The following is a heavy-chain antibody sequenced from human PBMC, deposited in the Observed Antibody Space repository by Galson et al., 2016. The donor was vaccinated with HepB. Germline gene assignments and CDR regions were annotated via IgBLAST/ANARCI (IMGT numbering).Heavy chain of an antibody. CDR1: GFTFTTYY. D-gene: IGHD2-15*01. V-gene: IGHV1-46*01. J-gene: IGHJ5*02. CDR3: ARAGYCSGGNCLTHWIDP. Sequence: SVKVSCKASGFTFTTYYMHWVRQAPGQGLEWMGIIDPSGGSARYAQKFQDRLIMTRDTSTSTVNMELSSLRFEDTAVYYCARAGYCSGGNCLTHWIDPWGQGTLVTVSS. CDR2: IDPSGGSA.